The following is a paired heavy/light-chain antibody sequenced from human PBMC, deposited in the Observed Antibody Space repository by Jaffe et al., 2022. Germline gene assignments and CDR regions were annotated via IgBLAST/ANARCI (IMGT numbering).Heavy chain of an antibody. V-gene: IGHV1-69*08. CDR1: GGTFFNYT. CDR3: AREGEDGRSQVVRRWLAP. Sequence: QVQLVQSGAEVKKPGSSVKVSCKASGGTFFNYTMTWVRQAPGQGLEWMGRVIPTLEISTYAPKFRGRVTITADKSTNTSYMELKSLRSDDTAWYYCAREGEDGRSQVVRRWLAPWGQGTLVTVSS. CDR2: VIPTLEIS. J-gene: IGHJ5*02. D-gene: IGHD2-21*01.
Light chain of an antibody. J-gene: IGKJ3*01. Sequence: DIVMTQSPDSLAVSLGERATINCKSSQSILYSSDNKNYLAWYQQKPGQPPKVLIYWASTRESGVPDRFSGSGSGTDFTLTISGLQAEDVAVYYCQQYYSSPLTFGPGTKVDIK. V-gene: IGKV4-1*01. CDR1: QSILYSSDNKNY. CDR3: QQYYSSPLT. CDR2: WAS.